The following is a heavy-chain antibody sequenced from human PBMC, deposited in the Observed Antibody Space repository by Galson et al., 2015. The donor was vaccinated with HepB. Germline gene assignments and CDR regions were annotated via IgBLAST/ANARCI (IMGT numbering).Heavy chain of an antibody. J-gene: IGHJ4*02. CDR2: INPNSGGT. D-gene: IGHD3-3*01. CDR3: ARDLLPGIVGVVSDY. Sequence: SVKVSCKASGYTFTGYYMHWVRQAPGQGLEWMGWINPNSGGTNYAQKFQGRVTMTRDTSISTAYMELSRLRSDDTAVYYCARDLLPGIVGVVSDYWGQGTLVTVSS. CDR1: GYTFTGYY. V-gene: IGHV1-2*02.